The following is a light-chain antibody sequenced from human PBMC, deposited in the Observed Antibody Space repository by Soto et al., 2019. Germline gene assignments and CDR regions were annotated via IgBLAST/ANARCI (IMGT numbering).Light chain of an antibody. V-gene: IGKV3-11*01. CDR1: QSVITY. CDR2: GAS. J-gene: IGKJ5*01. Sequence: EIVLTQSPGTLSLSPGDRATLSCRASQSVITYLAWYQQRPGQSPRLLIYGASNRATGVPARSSGSGSGTDFTLTISSLEPEDFAVYYCQERSNWPPITFGPGTRLEIK. CDR3: QERSNWPPIT.